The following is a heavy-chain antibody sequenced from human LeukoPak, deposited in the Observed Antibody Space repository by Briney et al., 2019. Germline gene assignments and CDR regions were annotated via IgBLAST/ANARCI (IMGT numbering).Heavy chain of an antibody. V-gene: IGHV4-4*02. CDR1: GGSISSSNW. Sequence: PSGTLSLTCAVSGGSISSSNWWSWVRQPPGKGLEWIGEIYHSGSTNYNPSLKSRVTISVDKSKNQFSLKLSSVTAADTAVYYCARLDIVDHDILTGAWHRDFDYWGQGTLVTVSS. CDR2: IYHSGST. J-gene: IGHJ4*02. CDR3: ARLDIVDHDILTGAWHRDFDY. D-gene: IGHD3-9*01.